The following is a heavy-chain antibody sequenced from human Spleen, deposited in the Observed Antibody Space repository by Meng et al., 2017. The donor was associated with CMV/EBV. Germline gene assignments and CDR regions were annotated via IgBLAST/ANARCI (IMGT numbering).Heavy chain of an antibody. CDR3: AREGGQYSGSSYYGMDV. Sequence: SETLSLTCTVSGGSLSSYYWNWIRQPPGEGLEWIGYIHYSGSTNYNPSLKGRVTMSVDTSKNQFSLKLSSVTAADTAVYYCAREGGQYSGSSYYGMDVWGQGTTVTVSS. CDR2: IHYSGST. CDR1: GGSLSSYY. V-gene: IGHV4-59*01. J-gene: IGHJ6*02. D-gene: IGHD1-26*01.